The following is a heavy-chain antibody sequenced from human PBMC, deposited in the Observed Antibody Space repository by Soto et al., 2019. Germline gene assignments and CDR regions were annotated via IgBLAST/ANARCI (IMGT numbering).Heavy chain of an antibody. J-gene: IGHJ4*02. CDR1: GFTFSSYD. D-gene: IGHD6-19*01. CDR2: IGTAGDT. Sequence: EVQLVESGGGLVQPGGSLRLSCAASGFTFSSYDMHWVRQATGKGLEWVSAIGTAGDTYYPGSVKGRFTISRENAKNSLYLQMNSLRAGDTAVYYCASGPGIAVAGTIDYCGQGTLVTVSS. CDR3: ASGPGIAVAGTIDY. V-gene: IGHV3-13*01.